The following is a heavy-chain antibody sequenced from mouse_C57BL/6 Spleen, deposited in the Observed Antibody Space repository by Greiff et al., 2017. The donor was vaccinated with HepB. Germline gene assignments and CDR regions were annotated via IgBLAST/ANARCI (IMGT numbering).Heavy chain of an antibody. V-gene: IGHV1-22*01. Sequence: EVKLQESGPELVKPGASVKMSCKASGYTFTDYNMHWVKQSHGKSLEWIGYINPNNGGTSYNQKFKGKATLTVNKSSSTDYMELRSLTSEDSAVYYCGDYYGNGYWGQGTTLTVSS. CDR1: GYTFTDYN. CDR3: GDYYGNGY. J-gene: IGHJ2*01. CDR2: INPNNGGT. D-gene: IGHD1-1*01.